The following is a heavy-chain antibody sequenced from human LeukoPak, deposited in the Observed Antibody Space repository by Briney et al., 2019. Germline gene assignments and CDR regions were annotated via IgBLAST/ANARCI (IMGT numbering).Heavy chain of an antibody. CDR1: GFTFDDYA. D-gene: IGHD6-19*01. V-gene: IGHV3-9*01. J-gene: IGHJ4*02. CDR3: AKRLGSSGWGFDF. Sequence: PGGSLRLSCAASGFTFDDYAMYWVRHAPGKGLEWVSGISWSSGTIDYADSVKGRFTISRDNAKNSLYLQMNSLRVEDTALYYCAKRLGSSGWGFDFWGQGTLVTVSS. CDR2: ISWSSGTI.